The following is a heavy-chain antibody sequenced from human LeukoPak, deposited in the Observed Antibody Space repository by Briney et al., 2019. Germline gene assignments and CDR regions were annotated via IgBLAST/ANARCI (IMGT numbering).Heavy chain of an antibody. CDR1: GFTFDDYA. CDR2: ISWNSGSI. J-gene: IGHJ4*02. CDR3: AKGAYSSSWYWADY. V-gene: IGHV3-9*01. Sequence: GGSLRLSCAASGFTFDDYAMHWVRQAPGKGLEWVSGISWNSGSIGYADSVKGRFTISRDNAKNSLYLQMNSLRAEDTALYYCAKGAYSSSWYWADYWGQGTLVTVSS. D-gene: IGHD6-13*01.